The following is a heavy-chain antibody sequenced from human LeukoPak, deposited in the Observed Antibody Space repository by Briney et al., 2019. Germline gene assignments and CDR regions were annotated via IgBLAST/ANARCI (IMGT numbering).Heavy chain of an antibody. D-gene: IGHD5-18*01. V-gene: IGHV3-7*03. CDR3: ARDGGYSYGLNDY. J-gene: IGHJ4*02. CDR2: IRQDGREK. CDR1: GFTFTSYW. Sequence: GGSLRLSCAASGFTFTSYWLSWVRQAPGKGLEWVANIRQDGREKSYADSVKGRFTISRDNAKTSVYLQMNSLRVEDTAVYYCARDGGYSYGLNDYWGQGTLVTVSS.